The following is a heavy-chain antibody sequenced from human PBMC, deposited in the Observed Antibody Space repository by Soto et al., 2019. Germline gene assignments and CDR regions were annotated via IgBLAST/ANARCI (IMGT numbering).Heavy chain of an antibody. D-gene: IGHD6-6*01. V-gene: IGHV3-30*18. CDR3: AKEKASSSSGYYYYGMDV. CDR2: ISYDGSNK. Sequence: GGSLRLSCAASGFTFSSYGTHWVRQAPGKGLEWVAVISYDGSNKYYADSVKGRFTISRDNSKNTLYLQMNSLRAEDTAVYYCAKEKASSSSGYYYYGMDVWGQGTTVTVSS. CDR1: GFTFSSYG. J-gene: IGHJ6*02.